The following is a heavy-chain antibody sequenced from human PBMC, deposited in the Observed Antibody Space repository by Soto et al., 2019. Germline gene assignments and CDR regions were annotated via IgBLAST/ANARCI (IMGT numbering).Heavy chain of an antibody. V-gene: IGHV4-30-4*01. J-gene: IGHJ4*02. D-gene: IGHD3-9*01. CDR1: GGSISSGDYY. CDR3: ARDRVAYYDILTGSPL. CDR2: IYYSGST. Sequence: PSETLSLTCTVSGGSISSGDYYWSWIRQPPGKGLEWIGYIYYSGSTYYNPSLKSRVTISVDTSKNQFSLKLSSVTAADTAVYYCARDRVAYYDILTGSPLWGQGTLGTVSS.